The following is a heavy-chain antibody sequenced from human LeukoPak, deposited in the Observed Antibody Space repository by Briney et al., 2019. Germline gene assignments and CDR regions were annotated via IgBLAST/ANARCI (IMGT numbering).Heavy chain of an antibody. V-gene: IGHV3-23*01. Sequence: GGSLRLSCAASGFTFSSYAMSWVRQAPGRGLEWVSGVSGRGGSTYYADSVKGRFTISRDSARNTLYLQMNSLRAEDTAVYYCAKDSGHSSTWYYWGQGTLVTVSS. CDR1: GFTFSSYA. CDR3: AKDSGHSSTWYY. J-gene: IGHJ4*02. CDR2: VSGRGGST. D-gene: IGHD6-13*01.